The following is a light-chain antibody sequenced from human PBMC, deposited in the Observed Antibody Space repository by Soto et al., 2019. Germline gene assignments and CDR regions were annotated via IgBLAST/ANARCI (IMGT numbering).Light chain of an antibody. J-gene: IGLJ2*01. CDR3: SSYTTSSTLV. V-gene: IGLV2-14*01. CDR2: EVS. Sequence: QSVLTQPASVSGSPGQSITISCTGTSSDVGGYNYVSWYQQHPGKAPKLMIFEVSNRPSGVSNRFSGSKSGNRASLTISVLQAEDEADYYCSSYTTSSTLVFGGGTKLTVL. CDR1: SSDVGGYNY.